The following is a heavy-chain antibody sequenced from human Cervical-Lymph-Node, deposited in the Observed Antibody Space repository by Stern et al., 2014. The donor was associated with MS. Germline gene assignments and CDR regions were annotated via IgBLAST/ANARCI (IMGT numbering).Heavy chain of an antibody. D-gene: IGHD5-18*01. Sequence: QVQLQESGPGLVKTSETLSLTCSVSGGSISSHYWSWLRQPPGKGLEWIGDSYYSETTNYNPSLRSRVTISGDKSKNQLSLKLRSVTAADTAVYYCARGRGYSYGCYDSWGQGTLVTVSS. V-gene: IGHV4-59*11. CDR1: GGSISSHY. CDR3: ARGRGYSYGCYDS. CDR2: SYYSETT. J-gene: IGHJ4*02.